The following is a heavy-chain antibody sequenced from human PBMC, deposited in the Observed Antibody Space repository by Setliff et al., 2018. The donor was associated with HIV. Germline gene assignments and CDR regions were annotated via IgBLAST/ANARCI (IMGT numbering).Heavy chain of an antibody. Sequence: ASVKVSCKASGGTFSSYAISWVRQAPGQGLEWRGWISAANGDTNFAQKFQGGVTMTTDTLTSTAYMELRSLRSDDTAVYYCARDGYKWNDNALEIWGLGTVVTVSS. CDR1: GGTFSSYA. V-gene: IGHV1-18*01. J-gene: IGHJ3*02. D-gene: IGHD1-20*01. CDR3: ARDGYKWNDNALEI. CDR2: ISAANGDT.